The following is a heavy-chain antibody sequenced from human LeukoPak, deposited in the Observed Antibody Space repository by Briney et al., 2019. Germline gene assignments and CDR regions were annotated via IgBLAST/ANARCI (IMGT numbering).Heavy chain of an antibody. J-gene: IGHJ6*02. V-gene: IGHV4-34*01. Sequence: SETLSLTCAVYGGSFSSYYWSWIRQPPGKGLEWLGEINHSGSTNYNPSLKSRVTISVDTSKNQFSLKLSSVTAADTAVYYCARGREVVVVPAATPNYYYYGMDVWGQGTTVTVSS. CDR3: ARGREVVVVPAATPNYYYYGMDV. CDR1: GGSFSSYY. CDR2: INHSGST. D-gene: IGHD2-2*01.